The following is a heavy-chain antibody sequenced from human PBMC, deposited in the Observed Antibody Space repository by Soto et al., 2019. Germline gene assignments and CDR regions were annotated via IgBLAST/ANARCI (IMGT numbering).Heavy chain of an antibody. CDR3: ARDYLVVPHRVIDY. V-gene: IGHV3-30*04. CDR2: ISNDGTKK. CDR1: GVTFSDYA. Sequence: PGGSLRLACAASGVTFSDYAVHWVRQAPGEGLEWVAVISNDGTKKFYVDSVKGRFSVSRDNSKNTLYLQMNSLRAEDTAVYYCARDYLVVPHRVIDYWGQGTLVTVSS. D-gene: IGHD2-2*01. J-gene: IGHJ4*02.